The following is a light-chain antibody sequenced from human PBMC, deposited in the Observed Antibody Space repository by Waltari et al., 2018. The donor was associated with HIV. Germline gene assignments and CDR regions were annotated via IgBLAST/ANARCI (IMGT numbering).Light chain of an antibody. CDR1: QSVSSN. Sequence: EKVMTQSPATLSVSPGERATLSCRASQSVSSNLAWYPQKPGQAPRLLIDGAFTRATGIPARFSGSGSGTEFTLTISSLQSEDFAVYYCQHYNNWPWTFGQGTKVATK. CDR3: QHYNNWPWT. V-gene: IGKV3-15*01. J-gene: IGKJ1*01. CDR2: GAF.